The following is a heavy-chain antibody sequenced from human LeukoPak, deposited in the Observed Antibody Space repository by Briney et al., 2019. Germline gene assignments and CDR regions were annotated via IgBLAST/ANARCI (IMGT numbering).Heavy chain of an antibody. J-gene: IGHJ6*03. CDR3: ARAPYYMDV. Sequence: GGSLRLSCAASGFTFSSYEMNWVRQAPGKGPEWVSYISRSGNTIYYADSVKGRFTISRDNAKNSLYLQMNSLRAEDTAVYYCARAPYYMDVWAKGTTVTVPS. CDR2: ISRSGNTI. V-gene: IGHV3-48*03. CDR1: GFTFSSYE.